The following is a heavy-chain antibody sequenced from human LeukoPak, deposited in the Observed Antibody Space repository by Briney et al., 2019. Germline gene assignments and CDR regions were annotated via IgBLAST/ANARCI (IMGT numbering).Heavy chain of an antibody. CDR2: IIPIFGTA. V-gene: IGHV1-69*06. D-gene: IGHD3-3*01. Sequence: SVKVSCKASGGTFSSYAISWVRQAPGQGLEWMGGIIPIFGTANYAQKFQGRVTITADKSTSTAYMELSSLRSEDTAVYYCARSGSGYYVLDAFDIWGQGTMVTVSS. CDR1: GGTFSSYA. J-gene: IGHJ3*02. CDR3: ARSGSGYYVLDAFDI.